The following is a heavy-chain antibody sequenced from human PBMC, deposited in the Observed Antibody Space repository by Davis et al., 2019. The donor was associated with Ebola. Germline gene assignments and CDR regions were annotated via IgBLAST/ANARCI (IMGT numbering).Heavy chain of an antibody. CDR3: TRDQDGTGATSDY. CDR2: INWNGGST. Sequence: GGSLRLSCAASGFTFDDYAMSWVRQAPGKGLEWVSGINWNGGSTGYADSVKGRFTISRDNAKSSLYLQMNSLRAEDTAVYYCTRDQDGTGATSDYWGQGTLVTVSS. CDR1: GFTFDDYA. V-gene: IGHV3-20*04. J-gene: IGHJ4*02. D-gene: IGHD1-26*01.